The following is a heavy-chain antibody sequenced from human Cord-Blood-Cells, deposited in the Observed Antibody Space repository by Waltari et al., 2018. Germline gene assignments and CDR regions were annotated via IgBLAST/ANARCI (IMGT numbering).Heavy chain of an antibody. J-gene: IGHJ5*02. CDR2: INPNRGGT. CDR3: ARDLSSSSWYWFDP. V-gene: IGHV1-2*02. D-gene: IGHD6-13*01. CDR1: GYTFTGYY. Sequence: QVQLVQSGAEVKKPGASVKVSCKASGYTFTGYYMHWVRQAPGQGLEWMGWINPNRGGTNYAQKFQGRVTMTRDTSISTAYMELSRLRSDDTAVYYCARDLSSSSWYWFDPWGQGTLVTVSS.